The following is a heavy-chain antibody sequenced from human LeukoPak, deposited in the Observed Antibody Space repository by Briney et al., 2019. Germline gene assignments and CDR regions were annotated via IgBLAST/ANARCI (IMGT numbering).Heavy chain of an antibody. CDR2: IKKDGSEK. CDR1: GFSVSHHW. J-gene: IGHJ6*03. CDR3: ARERGDYDFWSGYYFYMDV. Sequence: GGALRLSCAASGFSVSHHWLSWVRQAPGKGLEWVGNIKKDGSEKYYGYHVEGRFTFSRDNAKNSLYLQMNSLRAEDTAVYYCARERGDYDFWSGYYFYMDVWGKGPTVTVSS. D-gene: IGHD3-3*01. V-gene: IGHV3-7*01.